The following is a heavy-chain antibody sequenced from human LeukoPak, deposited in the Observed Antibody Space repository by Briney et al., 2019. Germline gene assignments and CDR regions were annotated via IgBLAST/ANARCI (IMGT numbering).Heavy chain of an antibody. Sequence: SGTLSLTCNVSGASMSSNYWSWIRQPPGQGLEWIGYIYHSGNTNYSPSLESRVTMSVDESKNQFSLRVHFVSAADTAVYYCARTYYYDSSGYRFDYGGQGTLVTVSS. CDR3: ARTYYYDSSGYRFDY. D-gene: IGHD3-22*01. V-gene: IGHV4-4*09. J-gene: IGHJ4*02. CDR2: IYHSGNT. CDR1: GASMSSNY.